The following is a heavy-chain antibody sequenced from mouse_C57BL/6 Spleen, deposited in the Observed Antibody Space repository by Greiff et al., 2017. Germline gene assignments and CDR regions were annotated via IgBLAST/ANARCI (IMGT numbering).Heavy chain of an antibody. Sequence: QVQLQQPGAELVKPGASVKLSCKASGYTFTSYWMHWVKQRPGQGLEWIGMIHPNSGSTNYNEKFKSKATLTVDKSSSTAYMQLSSLTSGESAVYYCAIITAVVADFDYWGQGTTLTVSS. V-gene: IGHV1-64*01. CDR2: IHPNSGST. J-gene: IGHJ2*01. CDR3: AIITAVVADFDY. D-gene: IGHD1-1*01. CDR1: GYTFTSYW.